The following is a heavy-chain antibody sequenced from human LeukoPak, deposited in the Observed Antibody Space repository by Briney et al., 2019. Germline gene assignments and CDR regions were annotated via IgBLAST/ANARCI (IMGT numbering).Heavy chain of an antibody. CDR2: IIPIFGTA. Sequence: SVKVSCKASGGTFSSYAISWVRQAPGQGLEWMGGIIPIFGTANYAQKFQGRVTITADESTSTAYMELSSLRSEDTAVYYCARGNYYYDSSGYYCGQFDYWGQGTLVTVSS. J-gene: IGHJ4*02. D-gene: IGHD3-22*01. V-gene: IGHV1-69*13. CDR3: ARGNYYYDSSGYYCGQFDY. CDR1: GGTFSSYA.